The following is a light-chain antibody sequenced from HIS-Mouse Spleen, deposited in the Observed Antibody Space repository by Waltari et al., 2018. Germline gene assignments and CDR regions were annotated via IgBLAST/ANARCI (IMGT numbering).Light chain of an antibody. J-gene: IGLJ1*01. CDR3: CSYAGSYTYV. CDR2: DVS. Sequence: QSALTQPRSASGSPGQPVTISCTGTSSDVVGYNYVSWYQQHPGKAPKLMIYDVSKRPSGVPDRFSGSKSGNTASLTISGLQAEDEADYYCCSYAGSYTYVFGTGTKVTVL. V-gene: IGLV2-11*01. CDR1: SSDVVGYNY.